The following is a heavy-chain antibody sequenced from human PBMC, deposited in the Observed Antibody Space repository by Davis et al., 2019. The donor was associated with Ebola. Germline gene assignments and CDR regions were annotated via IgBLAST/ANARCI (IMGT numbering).Heavy chain of an antibody. D-gene: IGHD6-13*01. V-gene: IGHV3-7*01. Sequence: GESLKISCAASGFTFSSYSMNWVRQAPGKGLEWVANIKEDGSEKYYVDSVKGRFTISRDNAKNSLFLQMNSLRAEDTAVYYCARDAGSSSGFVDVWGQGTTVTVSS. CDR1: GFTFSSYS. CDR2: IKEDGSEK. J-gene: IGHJ6*02. CDR3: ARDAGSSSGFVDV.